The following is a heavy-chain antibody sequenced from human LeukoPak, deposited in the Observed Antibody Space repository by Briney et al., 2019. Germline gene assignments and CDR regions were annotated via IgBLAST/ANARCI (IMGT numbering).Heavy chain of an antibody. D-gene: IGHD6-13*01. CDR2: ISSSSSYI. J-gene: IGHJ3*02. Sequence: IPGGSLRLSCAASGFTFSSYSMNWVRQAPGKGLEWVSSISSSSSYIYYADSVKGRFTISRDNAKNSLYLQMNSLRAEDTAVYYCARGAPVYSSSWYGERDAFDIWGQGTMVTVSS. CDR3: ARGAPVYSSSWYGERDAFDI. CDR1: GFTFSSYS. V-gene: IGHV3-21*01.